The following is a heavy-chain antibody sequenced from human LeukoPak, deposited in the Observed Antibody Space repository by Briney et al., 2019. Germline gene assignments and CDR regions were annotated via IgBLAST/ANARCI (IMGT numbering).Heavy chain of an antibody. D-gene: IGHD4-11*01. J-gene: IGHJ4*02. V-gene: IGHV4-61*02. CDR3: ARGPDYSNYVDY. CDR2: TYTSGST. Sequence: PSETLSLTCTVSGGSISSGSYYWNWIRQPAGKGLEWIGRTYTSGSTKYNPSLKSRVTIPADTSKNQFSLKLSSVTAADTAVYYCARGPDYSNYVDYWGQGTLVTVSS. CDR1: GGSISSGSYY.